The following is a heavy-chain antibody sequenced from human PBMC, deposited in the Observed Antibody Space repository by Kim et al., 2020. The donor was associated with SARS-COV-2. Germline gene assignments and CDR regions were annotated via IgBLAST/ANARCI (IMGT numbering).Heavy chain of an antibody. CDR3: ARKGRNHGAMDV. J-gene: IGHJ6*02. V-gene: IGHV4-59*01. Sequence: NYSPSLKSRFTISVDTSKSQFSLRLRSVTGADTAVYFCARKGRNHGAMDVWGQGTTVTVSS.